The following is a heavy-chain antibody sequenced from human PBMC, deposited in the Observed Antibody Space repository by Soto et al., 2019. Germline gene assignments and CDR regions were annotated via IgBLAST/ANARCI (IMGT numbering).Heavy chain of an antibody. Sequence: GASVKVSCKASGGTFSSYAISWVRQAPGQGLEWMGGIIPIFGTANYAQKFQGRVTVTADESTSTAYMELSSLRSEDTAVYYCARGGGSGSYKTWLDYWGQGTLVTVSS. D-gene: IGHD1-26*01. J-gene: IGHJ4*02. CDR1: GGTFSSYA. CDR3: ARGGGSGSYKTWLDY. V-gene: IGHV1-69*13. CDR2: IIPIFGTA.